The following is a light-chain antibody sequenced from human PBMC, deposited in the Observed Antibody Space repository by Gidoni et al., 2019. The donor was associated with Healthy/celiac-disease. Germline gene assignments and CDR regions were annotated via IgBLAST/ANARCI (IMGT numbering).Light chain of an antibody. CDR2: WAS. V-gene: IGKV4-1*01. Sequence: DLLMTPSPDSLAVSLGERATINCKSSQRGLCSSNNKNYLAWYQQKPGQPPKLLIYWASTRESGVPDRFSGSGSGTDFTLNISSLQAEDVAVYYCQQYNSTPVTFGQGTKVEIK. J-gene: IGKJ1*01. CDR1: QRGLCSSNNKNY. CDR3: QQYNSTPVT.